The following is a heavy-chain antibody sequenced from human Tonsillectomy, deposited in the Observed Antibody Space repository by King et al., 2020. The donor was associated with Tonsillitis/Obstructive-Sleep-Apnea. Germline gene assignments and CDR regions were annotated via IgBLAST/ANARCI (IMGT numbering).Heavy chain of an antibody. CDR1: GFTFSSYA. V-gene: IGHV3-30*01. Sequence: VQLVESGGGVVQPGRSLRLSCAASGFTFSSYAMHWVRQAPGKGLEGVAVISYDGSNKYYADSVKGRFTISRDNSKNTLYLQMNSLRAEDTAVYYCARDSLYCSGGSCPGDAFDIWGQGTMVTVSS. J-gene: IGHJ3*02. CDR2: ISYDGSNK. D-gene: IGHD2-15*01. CDR3: ARDSLYCSGGSCPGDAFDI.